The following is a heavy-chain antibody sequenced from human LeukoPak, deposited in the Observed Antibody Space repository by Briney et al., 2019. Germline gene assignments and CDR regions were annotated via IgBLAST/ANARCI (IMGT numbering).Heavy chain of an antibody. CDR1: GYTFTSYG. V-gene: IGHV1-18*01. CDR2: ISAYNGNT. J-gene: IGHJ4*02. Sequence: EASVKVSCKASGYTFTSYGISWVRQAPGQRLEWMGWISAYNGNTNYAQKLQGRVTMTTDTSTSTDYMELRSLSSDDTAVYYCARDMDHWIYFDYWGQGTLVTVSS. CDR3: ARDMDHWIYFDY. D-gene: IGHD1-1*01.